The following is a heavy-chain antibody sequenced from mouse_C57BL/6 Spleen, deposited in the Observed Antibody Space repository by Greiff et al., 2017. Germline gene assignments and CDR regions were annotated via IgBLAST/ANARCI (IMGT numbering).Heavy chain of an antibody. J-gene: IGHJ3*01. CDR3: AREGDYYGSSAWFAY. D-gene: IGHD1-1*01. V-gene: IGHV1-80*01. CDR2: IYPGDGDT. CDR1: GYAFSSYW. Sequence: VQLQQSGAELVKPGASVKISCKASGYAFSSYWMNWVKQRPGKGLEWIGQIYPGDGDTNYNGKFKGKATLTADKSSSTAYMQLSSLTSADSAVYFCAREGDYYGSSAWFAYWGQGTLVTVSA.